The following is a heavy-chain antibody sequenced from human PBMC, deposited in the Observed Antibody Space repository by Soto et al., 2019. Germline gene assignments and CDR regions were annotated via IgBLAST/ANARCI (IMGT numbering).Heavy chain of an antibody. CDR1: GGSVSSGSFY. Sequence: QVQLQESGPGLVKPSETLSLTCTVSGGSVSSGSFYWNWIRQPPGKGLEWIGYIYYSGSTNYNPSLKSRVTISVDTSKNQFSLKLSSVTAAGSAVYYCARESYYDTTGFYDYWGQGTLVTVSS. D-gene: IGHD3-22*01. CDR3: ARESYYDTTGFYDY. J-gene: IGHJ4*02. V-gene: IGHV4-61*01. CDR2: IYYSGST.